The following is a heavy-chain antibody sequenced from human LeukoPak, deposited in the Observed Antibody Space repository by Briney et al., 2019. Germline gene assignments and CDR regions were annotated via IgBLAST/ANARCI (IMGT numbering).Heavy chain of an antibody. J-gene: IGHJ4*02. Sequence: ASVKVSCKASGYTFTSYYMHWVRQAPGQGLVWMGIINPSGGSTSYAQKFQGRVTMTRDTSTSTVYMELSSLRSEDTAVYYCVRQIVGATFGFDYWGQGTLVTVSS. CDR3: VRQIVGATFGFDY. CDR1: GYTFTSYY. CDR2: INPSGGST. V-gene: IGHV1-46*01. D-gene: IGHD1-26*01.